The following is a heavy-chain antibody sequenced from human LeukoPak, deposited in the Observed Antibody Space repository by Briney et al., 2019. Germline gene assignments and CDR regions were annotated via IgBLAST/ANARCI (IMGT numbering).Heavy chain of an antibody. J-gene: IGHJ4*02. Sequence: AAVKVSCKASGYTLTSCGLGWVRQAPGQVLGWMGWISAYNGNTNYAQKHEGRVTMTTDTSTSTASMELRSLRSDDTAVYYWSRVVLELLRLDYWGQGTLVTVSS. CDR2: ISAYNGNT. V-gene: IGHV1-18*01. CDR1: GYTLTSCG. D-gene: IGHD3-10*01. CDR3: SRVVLELLRLDY.